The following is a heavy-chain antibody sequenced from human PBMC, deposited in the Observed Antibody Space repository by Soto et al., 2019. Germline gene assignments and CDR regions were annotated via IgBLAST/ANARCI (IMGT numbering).Heavy chain of an antibody. V-gene: IGHV1-18*01. CDR3: ARDRVGVEWEVLYYYYGMDV. J-gene: IGHJ6*02. Sequence: QVQLVQSGAEVKKPGASVKVSCKASGYTFTSYGISWVRQAPGQGLEWMGWISAYNGNTNYAQKLQGRVTMTTDTATSTAYMELRSLRSDDTAVYYCARDRVGVEWEVLYYYYGMDVWGQGTTVTVSS. CDR1: GYTFTSYG. CDR2: ISAYNGNT. D-gene: IGHD1-26*01.